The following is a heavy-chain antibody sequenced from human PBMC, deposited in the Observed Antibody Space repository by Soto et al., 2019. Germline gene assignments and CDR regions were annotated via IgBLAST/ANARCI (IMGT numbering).Heavy chain of an antibody. CDR1: GFTFSSFG. CDR2: ISSSSSTI. Sequence: EVQLVESGGGLVQPGGSLRLSCAASGFTFSSFGINWVRQAPGKGLEWVSYISSSSSTIYYADSVKGRFTISRDNAKKSLYLQMNSLRAEDTAVYYCARVGSGKPFDYWGQGTLVTVSS. D-gene: IGHD6-19*01. J-gene: IGHJ4*02. V-gene: IGHV3-48*01. CDR3: ARVGSGKPFDY.